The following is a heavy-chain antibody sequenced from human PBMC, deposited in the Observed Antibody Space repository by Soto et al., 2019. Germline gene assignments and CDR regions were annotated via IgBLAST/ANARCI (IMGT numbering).Heavy chain of an antibody. J-gene: IGHJ4*02. D-gene: IGHD3-22*01. V-gene: IGHV3-11*01. CDR1: GFTFSDYY. CDR3: ARDLSNSRGGYHLHFDY. Sequence: GGSLRLSCAASGFTFSDYYMSWIRQAPGKGLEWVSYISSSGSTIYYADSVKGRFTISRDNAKNSLYLQMNSLRAEDTAVYYCARDLSNSRGGYHLHFDYWGQGTLVTAPQ. CDR2: ISSSGSTI.